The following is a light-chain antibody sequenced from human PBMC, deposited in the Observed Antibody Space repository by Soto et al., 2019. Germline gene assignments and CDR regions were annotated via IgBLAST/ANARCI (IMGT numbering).Light chain of an antibody. CDR2: MAY. CDR3: QQYDSNPFT. Sequence: DIQMTQSPSTLSASVGDTVTITCRASQNIGGWLAWFQQKQGKAPKLLIFMAYKLESGVPSRFSGSGSGTEFSLTIRGLQPDDLATYYCQQYDSNPFTFGPGTKVDIK. CDR1: QNIGGW. J-gene: IGKJ3*01. V-gene: IGKV1-5*03.